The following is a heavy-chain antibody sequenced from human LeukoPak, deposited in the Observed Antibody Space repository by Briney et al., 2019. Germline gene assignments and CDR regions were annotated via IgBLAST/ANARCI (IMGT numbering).Heavy chain of an antibody. J-gene: IGHJ4*02. Sequence: SSSSSTIYYSDSVKGRFTISRDNAKNSLYLQMNSLRAEDTALYYCAKASTSMVRGVILNWGQGTLVTVSS. CDR2: SSSSSTI. D-gene: IGHD3-10*01. V-gene: IGHV3-48*04. CDR3: AKASTSMVRGVILN.